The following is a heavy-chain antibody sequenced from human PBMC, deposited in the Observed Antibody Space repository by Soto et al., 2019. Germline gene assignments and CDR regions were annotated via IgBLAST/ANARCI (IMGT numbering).Heavy chain of an antibody. V-gene: IGHV3-21*01. CDR1: GFTFSSYI. Sequence: PGGSLRLSCASSGFTFSSYIMNWARQAPGEGLEWVSSISSSSSYIYYADSVKGRFTISRDNAKNSLYLQMNSLRAEDTAVYYCARESLDYGDYVSESGEYYFDYWGQGTLVTVSS. D-gene: IGHD4-17*01. CDR3: ARESLDYGDYVSESGEYYFDY. J-gene: IGHJ4*02. CDR2: ISSSSSYI.